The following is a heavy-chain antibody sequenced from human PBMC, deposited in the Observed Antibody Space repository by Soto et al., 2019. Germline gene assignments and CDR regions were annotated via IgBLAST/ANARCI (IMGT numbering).Heavy chain of an antibody. CDR2: ISGSGGST. V-gene: IGHV3-23*01. J-gene: IGHJ4*02. CDR3: AKDGYSYGTFKYYFDY. D-gene: IGHD5-18*01. CDR1: GFTFSSYA. Sequence: GGSLRLSCAASGFTFSSYAMSWVRQAPGKGLEWVSAISGSGGSTYYADSVKGRFTISRDNSKNTLYLQMNSLRAEDTAVYYCAKDGYSYGTFKYYFDYWGQGTLVTVSS.